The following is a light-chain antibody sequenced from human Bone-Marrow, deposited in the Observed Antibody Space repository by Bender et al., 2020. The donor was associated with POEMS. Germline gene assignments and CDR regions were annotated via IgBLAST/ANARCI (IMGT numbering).Light chain of an antibody. CDR1: GSDVGGYNY. CDR2: DVS. Sequence: QSALTQPASVCGSPGQSITISCTGTGSDVGGYNYVSWYQQHAGKVPKLMIYDVSKRPSGVPDRFSGSKSGTSASLAITGLQAEDEGDYYCQSYDNSLGGWVFGGGTKLTVL. V-gene: IGLV2-14*01. CDR3: QSYDNSLGGWV. J-gene: IGLJ3*02.